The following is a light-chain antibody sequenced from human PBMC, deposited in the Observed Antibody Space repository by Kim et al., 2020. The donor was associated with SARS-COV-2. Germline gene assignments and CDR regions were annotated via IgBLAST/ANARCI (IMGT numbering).Light chain of an antibody. J-gene: IGLJ3*02. Sequence: GPSITISCTGTSSDVGGYNFVSWYQQHPGNAPKLIIYDVSSRPSGVPDRFSGSKSDNTASLTISGLQAEDEADYYCTAFASSNPWVFGGGTKVTVL. CDR1: SSDVGGYNF. V-gene: IGLV2-14*04. CDR3: TAFASSNPWV. CDR2: DVS.